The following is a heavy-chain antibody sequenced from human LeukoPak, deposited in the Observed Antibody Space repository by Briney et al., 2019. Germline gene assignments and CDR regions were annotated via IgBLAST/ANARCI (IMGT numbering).Heavy chain of an antibody. J-gene: IGHJ3*02. D-gene: IGHD5-24*01. Sequence: PSETLSLTCTVSGYSISSGYYWGWIRQPPGKGLEWIGSIYHSGSTYYNPSLKSRVTISIDTSKNQFSLKLSSVTAADTAIYYCAAEGNYRDAFDIWGQGTMVTVSS. V-gene: IGHV4-38-2*02. CDR3: AAEGNYRDAFDI. CDR2: IYHSGST. CDR1: GYSISSGYY.